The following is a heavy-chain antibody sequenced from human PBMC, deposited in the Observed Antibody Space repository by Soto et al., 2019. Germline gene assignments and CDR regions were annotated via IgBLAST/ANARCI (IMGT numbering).Heavy chain of an antibody. Sequence: SVKVSCKASGGTFSSYAISWVRQAPGQGLEWMGGIIPIFGTANYAQKFQGRVTITADESTSTAYMELSSLRSEDTAVYYCARDRSPTYGSGSSSFDYWGQGTLVTVSS. CDR3: ARDRSPTYGSGSSSFDY. CDR2: IIPIFGTA. V-gene: IGHV1-69*13. J-gene: IGHJ4*02. D-gene: IGHD3-10*01. CDR1: GGTFSSYA.